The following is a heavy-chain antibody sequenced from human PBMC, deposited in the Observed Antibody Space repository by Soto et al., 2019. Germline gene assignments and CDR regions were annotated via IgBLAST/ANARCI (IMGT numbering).Heavy chain of an antibody. V-gene: IGHV4-34*01. J-gene: IGHJ5*02. CDR3: ARGKGFDP. Sequence: QVQLQQWGAGLLKPSETLSLTCAVYGGSFSGYYWSWIRQPPGKGLEWIGEINHSGSTNYNQSLKSRVTISVDTSKNQFSLKLSSVTAADTAVYYCARGKGFDPWGQGTLVTVSS. CDR2: INHSGST. CDR1: GGSFSGYY.